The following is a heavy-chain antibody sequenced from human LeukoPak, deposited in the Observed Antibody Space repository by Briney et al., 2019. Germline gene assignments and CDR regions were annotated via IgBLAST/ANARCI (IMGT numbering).Heavy chain of an antibody. CDR2: ISGSGGST. D-gene: IGHD1-26*01. Sequence: TGGSLRLSCAASGFTFSDAWMSWVRQAPGKGLEWVSAISGSGGSTYYADSVKGRFTISRDNSKNTLYLQMNSLRAEDTAVYYCAKTNSGSYLGGYYFDYWGQGTLVTVSS. CDR1: GFTFSDAW. V-gene: IGHV3-23*01. CDR3: AKTNSGSYLGGYYFDY. J-gene: IGHJ4*02.